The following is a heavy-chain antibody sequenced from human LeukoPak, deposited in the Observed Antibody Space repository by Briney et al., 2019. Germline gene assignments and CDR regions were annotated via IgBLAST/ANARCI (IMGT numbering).Heavy chain of an antibody. CDR2: IYPRDGST. Sequence: ASVKVSCKASGYSFTSNYIHWVRQAPGQGLEWMGMIYPRDGSTSYAQKFQGRVTVTRDTSTSTVHMELSGLRSEDTAVYYCARDQEAFDYWGQGILVTVSS. V-gene: IGHV1-46*01. J-gene: IGHJ4*02. CDR3: ARDQEAFDY. CDR1: GYSFTSNY.